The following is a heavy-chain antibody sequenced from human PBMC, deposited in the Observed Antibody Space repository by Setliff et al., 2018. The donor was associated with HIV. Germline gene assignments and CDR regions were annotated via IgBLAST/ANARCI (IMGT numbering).Heavy chain of an antibody. CDR2: ISSGSSYI. CDR3: ASIELAAMVPVDY. V-gene: IGHV3-21*01. CDR1: GFTFSSYS. J-gene: IGHJ4*02. Sequence: GGSLRLSCAASGFTFSSYSMNWVRQAPGKGLEWVSSISSGSSYIYYAGSVKGRFTISRDNAKNSLYLQMNSLRAEDTAVYYCASIELAAMVPVDYWGQGTLVTVSS. D-gene: IGHD5-18*01.